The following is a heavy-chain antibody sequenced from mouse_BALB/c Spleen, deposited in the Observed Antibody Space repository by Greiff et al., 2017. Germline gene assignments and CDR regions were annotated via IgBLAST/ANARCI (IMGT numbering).Heavy chain of an antibody. J-gene: IGHJ4*01. D-gene: IGHD3-1*01. CDR3: ARHVGSGYVGYAMDS. V-gene: IGHV5-6-2*01. CDR1: GFTFSSYY. Sequence: EVKVVESGGGLVKLGGSLKLSCAASGFTFSSYYMSWVRQTPEKRLELVAAINSNGGSTYYPDTVKGRFTISRDNAKNTLYLQMSSLKSEDTALYYCARHVGSGYVGYAMDSCGEGTSVTVSS. CDR2: INSNGGST.